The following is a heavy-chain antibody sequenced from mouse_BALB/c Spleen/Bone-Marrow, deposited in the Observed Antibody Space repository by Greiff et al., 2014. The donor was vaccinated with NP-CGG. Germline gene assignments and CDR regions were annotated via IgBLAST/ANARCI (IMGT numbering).Heavy chain of an antibody. V-gene: IGHV1-87*01. J-gene: IGHJ2*01. CDR2: IYPGDGDT. CDR3: ARNFPFDY. Sequence: QVQLKESGAELARPGASVKLSFKASGYTFTSYWMQGVKQRPGQGLEWIGAIYPGDGDTGYTQKFKGKATLTADKSSTTAYMQLSSLTSEDSAVYYCARNFPFDYWGQGTTLTVSS. CDR1: GYTFTSYW.